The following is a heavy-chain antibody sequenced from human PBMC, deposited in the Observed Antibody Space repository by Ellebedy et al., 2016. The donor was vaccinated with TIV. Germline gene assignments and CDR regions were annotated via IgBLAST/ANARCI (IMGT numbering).Heavy chain of an antibody. CDR2: ISSSNSYI. CDR1: GFTFNTYS. J-gene: IGHJ6*02. V-gene: IGHV3-21*01. Sequence: PGGSLRLSCAASGFTFNTYSMNWVRQAPGKGLEWVSSISSSNSYINYADSVKGRFTISRDNANSSLFLEMNSLRAEDTAVYDCARGVGSGWYRHYYGMDVWGQGTTVTVSS. CDR3: ARGVGSGWYRHYYGMDV. D-gene: IGHD6-19*01.